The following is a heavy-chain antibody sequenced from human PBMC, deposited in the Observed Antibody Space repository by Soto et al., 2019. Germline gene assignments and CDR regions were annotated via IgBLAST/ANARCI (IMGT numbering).Heavy chain of an antibody. Sequence: GGSLRLSCAASGFTFSSYWMSWVRQAPGKGLEWVANIKQDGSEKYYADSVKGRFTISRDNAQSSLYLQMNSLRVEDTAVYYCARDPNYDFWSGYRNKEGTYGMDVWGQGTTVTVSS. D-gene: IGHD3-3*01. J-gene: IGHJ6*02. V-gene: IGHV3-7*01. CDR3: ARDPNYDFWSGYRNKEGTYGMDV. CDR2: IKQDGSEK. CDR1: GFTFSSYW.